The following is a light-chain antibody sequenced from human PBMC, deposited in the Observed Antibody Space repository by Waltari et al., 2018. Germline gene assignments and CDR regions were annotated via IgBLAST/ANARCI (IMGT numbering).Light chain of an antibody. J-gene: IGLJ3*02. CDR2: GTS. V-gene: IGLV1-40*01. CDR3: QSYDSSLSGSV. CDR1: SSNIGAGFD. Sequence: QSVLTQPPSVSGAPGQSVTISCTGSSSNIGAGFDVHGYQQIPGTAPKLLIYGTSNRPAGVPDRFSGSKPGTSASLAITGLQADDEADYYCQSYDSSLSGSVFGGVTKLTVL.